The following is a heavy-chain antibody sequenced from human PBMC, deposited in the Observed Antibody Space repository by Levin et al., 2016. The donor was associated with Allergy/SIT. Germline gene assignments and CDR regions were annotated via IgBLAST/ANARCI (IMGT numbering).Heavy chain of an antibody. J-gene: IGHJ4*02. CDR2: IYSGGST. D-gene: IGHD2-21*02. CDR3: ARDLIMPSCGGDCPVLNGDY. V-gene: IGHV3-53*01. Sequence: VRQAPGKGLEWVSVIYSGGSTYYADSVKGRFTISRDNSKNTLYLQMNSLRAEDTAVYYCARDLIMPSCGGDCPVLNGDYWGQGTLVTVSS.